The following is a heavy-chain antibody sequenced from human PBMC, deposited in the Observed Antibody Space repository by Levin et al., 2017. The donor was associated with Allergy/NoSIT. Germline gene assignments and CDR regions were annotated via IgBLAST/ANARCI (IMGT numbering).Heavy chain of an antibody. CDR1: GYTFITYG. D-gene: IGHD4-17*01. V-gene: IGHV1-18*01. J-gene: IGHJ5*02. Sequence: PGGSLKISCKASGYTFITYGISWVRQARGQGLEWLGWISAYNGNTEYEQKLQGRLTMTTDTSTSTAYMELTSLRSDDTAVYYCARDSYGDYFNWFDPWGQGTLVTVSS. CDR2: ISAYNGNT. CDR3: ARDSYGDYFNWFDP.